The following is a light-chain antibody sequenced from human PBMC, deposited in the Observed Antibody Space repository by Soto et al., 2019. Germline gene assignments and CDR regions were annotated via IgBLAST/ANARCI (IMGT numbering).Light chain of an antibody. Sequence: EIVLMQSPGTLSLSPGERATLSCRASQSVSSSYLAWYQQKPGQAPRLLIYGASSRATGIPDRFSGSGSGTDFTITISRLEPEDVAVYYCQQYYATPPTFGQGTKVEIK. CDR2: GAS. J-gene: IGKJ1*01. CDR3: QQYYATPPT. CDR1: QSVSSSY. V-gene: IGKV3-20*01.